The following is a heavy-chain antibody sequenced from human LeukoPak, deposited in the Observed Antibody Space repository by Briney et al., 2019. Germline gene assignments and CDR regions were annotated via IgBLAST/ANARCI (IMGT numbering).Heavy chain of an antibody. CDR2: IYYSGST. CDR1: GXSISSSVYY. CDR3: ARHNRGYSYGTFDY. V-gene: IGHV4-39*01. D-gene: IGHD5-18*01. J-gene: IGHJ4*02. Sequence: SETLSLTCTVSGXSISSSVYYWGWIRQPPGKGLEWIGSIYYSGSTYYNASLKSRVTISVDTSKNQFSLKLSSVTAADTAVYYCARHNRGYSYGTFDYWGQGTLVTVSS.